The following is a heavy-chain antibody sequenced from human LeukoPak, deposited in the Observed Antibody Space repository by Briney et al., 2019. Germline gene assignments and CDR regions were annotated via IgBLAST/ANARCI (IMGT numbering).Heavy chain of an antibody. J-gene: IGHJ3*02. D-gene: IGHD3-10*01. CDR3: ARAGGSESFDI. Sequence: GGSPRLSCAASGFTFSIDGLHWVRQAPGKGLEWVAVIYYDGYNRYYGDSVKGRFTISRDNSKNMMYLQMDSLSPEDTAVYYCARAGGSESFDIWGPGTMVTVSS. CDR2: IYYDGYNR. CDR1: GFTFSIDG. V-gene: IGHV3-33*01.